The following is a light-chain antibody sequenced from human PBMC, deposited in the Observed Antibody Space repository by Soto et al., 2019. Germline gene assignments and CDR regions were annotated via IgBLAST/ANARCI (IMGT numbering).Light chain of an antibody. V-gene: IGLV3-1*01. J-gene: IGLJ1*01. CDR1: KLGDKY. CDR2: QDS. Sequence: SYELTQPPSVSVSPGQTASITCSGDKLGDKYACWYQQKPGQSPVLVIYQDSKRPSGIPERFSGSNSGNTATLTISGTQAXXXXXXYCQAWDSSSYVFGTGTKLTVL. CDR3: QAWDSSSYV.